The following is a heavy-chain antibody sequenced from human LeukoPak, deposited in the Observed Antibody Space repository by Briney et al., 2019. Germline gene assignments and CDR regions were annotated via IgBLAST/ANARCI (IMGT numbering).Heavy chain of an antibody. Sequence: GGSLRLSCAASGFTFITYNMNWVRQAPGKGLEWVSAVSGSGDNTFYADSVKGRFTISRDNSKNMLDLQMNSLRAEDTAVYYCAKTTVVKGERYHYYYYMDVWGKGTTVTISS. CDR1: GFTFITYN. D-gene: IGHD4-23*01. CDR3: AKTTVVKGERYHYYYYMDV. V-gene: IGHV3-23*01. J-gene: IGHJ6*03. CDR2: VSGSGDNT.